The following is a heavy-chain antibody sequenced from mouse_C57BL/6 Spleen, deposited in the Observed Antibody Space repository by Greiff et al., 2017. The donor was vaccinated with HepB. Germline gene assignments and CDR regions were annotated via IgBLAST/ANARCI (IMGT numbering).Heavy chain of an antibody. CDR2: INYDGSST. D-gene: IGHD1-1*01. V-gene: IGHV5-16*01. J-gene: IGHJ2*01. CDR1: GFTFSDYY. Sequence: EVKLVESEGGLVQPGSSMKLSCTASGFTFSDYYMAWVRQVPEKGLEWVANINYDGSSTYYLDSLKSRFIISRDNAKNILYLQMSSLKSEDTATYYCARDSYYGSSFDYWGQGTTLTVSS. CDR3: ARDSYYGSSFDY.